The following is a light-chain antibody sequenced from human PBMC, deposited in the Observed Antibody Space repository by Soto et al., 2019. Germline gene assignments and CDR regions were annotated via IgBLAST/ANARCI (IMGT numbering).Light chain of an antibody. J-gene: IGKJ1*01. CDR3: QQYDNWPWT. Sequence: IVLTQSPGTLSLSPGERSTLSFSFRQSIRVPYLAWYQQKPGQAPRLLLHTTSIRATCTPGRFSGSGSGTDFTPTISSLQSEDFAVYYCQQYDNWPWTFGQGTKVDIK. CDR2: TTS. V-gene: IGKV3D-15*01. CDR1: QSIRVPY.